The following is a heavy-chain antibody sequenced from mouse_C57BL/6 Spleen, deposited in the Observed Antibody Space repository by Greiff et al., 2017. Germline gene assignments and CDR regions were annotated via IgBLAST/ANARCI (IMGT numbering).Heavy chain of an antibody. Sequence: VQLQQPGAELVMPGASVKLSCQASGYTFTSYWLHLMKQRHGQGLEWIGAIDPSDSYTYYHQYLKGTSLITVDKSSSTAYMQLSSLTYEDSAVYYCARHYGSLSMDYWGQGTSVTVSS. CDR2: IDPSDSYT. CDR1: GYTFTSYW. J-gene: IGHJ4*01. CDR3: ARHYGSLSMDY. D-gene: IGHD1-1*01. V-gene: IGHV1-69*01.